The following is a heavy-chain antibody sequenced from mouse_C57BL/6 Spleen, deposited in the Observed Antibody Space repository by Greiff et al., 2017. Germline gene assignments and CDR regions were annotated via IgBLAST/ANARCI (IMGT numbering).Heavy chain of an antibody. CDR2: ISYDGSN. CDR3: AREGLRRGWYFDV. J-gene: IGHJ1*03. V-gene: IGHV3-6*01. D-gene: IGHD2-4*01. Sequence: EVKLQESGPGLVKPSQSLSLTCSVTGYSITSGYYWNWIRQFPGNKLEWMGYISYDGSNNYNPSLKNRISITRDTSKNQFFLKLNSVTTEDTATYYCAREGLRRGWYFDVWGTGTTVTVSS. CDR1: GYSITSGYY.